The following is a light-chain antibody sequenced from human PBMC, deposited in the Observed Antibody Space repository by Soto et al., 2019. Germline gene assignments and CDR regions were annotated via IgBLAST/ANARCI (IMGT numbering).Light chain of an antibody. CDR3: QQYNNWPPVT. CDR1: QSVSNN. J-gene: IGKJ3*01. V-gene: IGKV3-15*01. Sequence: EIVMTQSPATLSVSPGERATLSCRASQSVSNNLAWYQQKPGQAPSLLISGASNRATGVPARFSGSGSGTEFTLTISSLQSEDFAVYYCQQYNNWPPVTFGPGTKVHMK. CDR2: GAS.